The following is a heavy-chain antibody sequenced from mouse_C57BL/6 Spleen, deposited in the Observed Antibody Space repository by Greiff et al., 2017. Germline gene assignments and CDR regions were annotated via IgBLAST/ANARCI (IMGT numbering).Heavy chain of an antibody. CDR2: ISSGSSTI. J-gene: IGHJ4*01. Sequence: EVKLVESGGGLVKPGGSLKLSCAASGFSFSDYGMHWVRQAPEKGLEWVAYISSGSSTIYYADTVKGRFTISRDNAKNTLFLQMTSLRSEDTAMYCCARGARDYAMDYWGKGTSGTVSS. V-gene: IGHV5-17*01. CDR1: GFSFSDYG. CDR3: ARGARDYAMDY.